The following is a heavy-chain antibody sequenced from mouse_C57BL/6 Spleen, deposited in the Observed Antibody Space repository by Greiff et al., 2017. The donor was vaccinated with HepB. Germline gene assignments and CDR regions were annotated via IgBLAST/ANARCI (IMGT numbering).Heavy chain of an antibody. D-gene: IGHD1-1*01. Sequence: QVQLQQSGPELVKPGASVKISCKASGYTFTDYYINWVKQRPGQGLEWIGWIFPGSGSTYYNEKFKGKATLTVDKSSSTAYMLLSSLTSEDSAVYFCARLGYYGSSYYYFDYWGQGTTLTVSS. CDR3: ARLGYYGSSYYYFDY. CDR2: IFPGSGST. CDR1: GYTFTDYY. V-gene: IGHV1-75*01. J-gene: IGHJ2*01.